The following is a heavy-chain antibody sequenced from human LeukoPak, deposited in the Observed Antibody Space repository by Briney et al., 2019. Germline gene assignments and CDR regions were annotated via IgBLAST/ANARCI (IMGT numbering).Heavy chain of an antibody. CDR3: ARDPGYQLLSSWFDP. CDR1: GGTFTSYA. V-gene: IGHV1-69*05. CDR2: IIPIFGTA. J-gene: IGHJ5*02. Sequence: SVKVSCKASGGTFTSYAINWVRQAPGQGLEWMGRIIPIFGTANYAQKFQGRVTITTDESTSTAYMELSSLRSEDTAVYYCARDPGYQLLSSWFDPWGQGTLVTVSS. D-gene: IGHD2-2*01.